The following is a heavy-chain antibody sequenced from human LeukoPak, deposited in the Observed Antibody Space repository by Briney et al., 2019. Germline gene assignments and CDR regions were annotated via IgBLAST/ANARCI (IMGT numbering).Heavy chain of an antibody. CDR2: MSAYNGNT. D-gene: IGHD3-9*01. CDR1: LYTFTSYG. Sequence: GASVKVSCKASLYTFTSYGMSWLRQAPGQGLEWMGWMSAYNGNTNYAQKLQGRVTMTTDTSTSTAYMQLRSLRSDDTAVYYCASRGRLDWMDSDAFYIWGQGTMVTVSS. CDR3: ASRGRLDWMDSDAFYI. J-gene: IGHJ3*02. V-gene: IGHV1-18*01.